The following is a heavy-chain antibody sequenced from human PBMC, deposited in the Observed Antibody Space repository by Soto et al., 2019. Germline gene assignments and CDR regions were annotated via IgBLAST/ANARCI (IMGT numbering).Heavy chain of an antibody. CDR2: IYYSGST. V-gene: IGHV4-31*03. D-gene: IGHD5-12*01. CDR3: ARESGRDGYNYVYYYYGMDV. CDR1: GGYISSGGYY. J-gene: IGHJ6*02. Sequence: SETQSLTCTVSGGYISSGGYYWSWIRQHPGKGLEWIGYIYYSGSTYYNPSLKSRVTISVDTSKNQFSLKLSSVTAADTAVYYCARESGRDGYNYVYYYYGMDVWGQGTTVTVSS.